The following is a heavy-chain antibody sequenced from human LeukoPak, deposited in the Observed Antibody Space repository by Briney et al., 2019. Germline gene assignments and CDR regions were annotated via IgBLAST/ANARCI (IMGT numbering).Heavy chain of an antibody. D-gene: IGHD3-10*01. CDR1: GGSFSGYY. Sequence: SETLSLTCAVYGGSFSGYYWSWLRQPPGKGLEWIGSIYYSGSTYYNPSLKSRVTISADTSKNQFSLTLTSVTAADTAVYYCARGPPDFYNSGSYYNGYNWFDSWGQGTLVTVSS. J-gene: IGHJ5*01. CDR3: ARGPPDFYNSGSYYNGYNWFDS. CDR2: IYYSGST. V-gene: IGHV4-34*01.